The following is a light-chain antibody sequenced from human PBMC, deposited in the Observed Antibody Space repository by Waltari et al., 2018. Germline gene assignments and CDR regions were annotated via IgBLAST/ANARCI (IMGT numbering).Light chain of an antibody. V-gene: IGKV1-5*03. CDR3: QQYNSYPWT. Sequence: CRGSQSIGSWLAWYQQKPWKAPKLLICKASSLESGVPSMFSGSGSGTEFTLTISSLQPDDFATYYCQQYNSYPWTFGQGTKVEIK. CDR1: QSIGSW. CDR2: KAS. J-gene: IGKJ1*01.